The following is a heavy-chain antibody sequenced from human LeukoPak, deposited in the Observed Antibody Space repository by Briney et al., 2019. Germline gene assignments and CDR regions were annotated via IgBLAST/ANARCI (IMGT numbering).Heavy chain of an antibody. CDR2: IYYSGST. CDR3: ARDRSGSYPHDAFDI. Sequence: PSETLSLTCTVSGGSISSSSYYWGWIRQPPGKGLEWIGSIYYSGSTYYNPSLKSRVTISVDTSKNQFSLKLSSVTAADTALYYCARDRSGSYPHDAFDIWGQGTMVTVSS. CDR1: GGSISSSSYY. J-gene: IGHJ3*02. V-gene: IGHV4-39*07. D-gene: IGHD1-26*01.